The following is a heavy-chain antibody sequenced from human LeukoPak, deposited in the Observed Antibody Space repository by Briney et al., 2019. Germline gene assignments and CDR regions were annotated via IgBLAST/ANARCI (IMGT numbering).Heavy chain of an antibody. J-gene: IGHJ6*03. Sequence: GGSLRLSCAASGFTFSNFAMSWVRQAPGKGLQWVSAISTSGDSTYHADSVKGRFTISRDNSKNTLHLHMNRLRGDDTAVYYCAKVGFVGSSGWDFISGYYMDVWGKGTTVTVSS. CDR1: GFTFSNFA. CDR3: AKVGFVGSSGWDFISGYYMDV. V-gene: IGHV3-23*01. D-gene: IGHD6-19*01. CDR2: ISTSGDST.